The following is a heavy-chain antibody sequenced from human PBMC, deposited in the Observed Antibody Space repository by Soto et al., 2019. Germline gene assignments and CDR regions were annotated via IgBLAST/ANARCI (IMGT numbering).Heavy chain of an antibody. CDR2: IKSKTDGGTT. V-gene: IGHV3-15*07. Sequence: GGSLRLSCAASGFTFSNAWMNWVRQAPGKGLEWVGRIKSKTDGGTTDYAEPVKGRFTISRDDSKNTLYLQMNSLKTEDTAVYYCTTGGGIYYYYGMDVWGQGTTVTVSS. J-gene: IGHJ6*02. CDR3: TTGGGIYYYYGMDV. CDR1: GFTFSNAW. D-gene: IGHD1-1*01.